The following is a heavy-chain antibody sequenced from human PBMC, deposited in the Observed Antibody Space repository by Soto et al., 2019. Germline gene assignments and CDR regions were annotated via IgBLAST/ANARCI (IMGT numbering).Heavy chain of an antibody. CDR1: GFIFRSAW. V-gene: IGHV3-15*07. CDR2: VKSRIDDETT. J-gene: IGHJ4*02. D-gene: IGHD1-26*01. Sequence: EGRLVESGGGLVKPAESLRLSCAASGFIFRSAWMNWVRQAPGKGLEWVGRVKSRIDDETTDYAAPVKGRFTITRDDSNSRVYMQMNSLRLVDTSGYSCAISRGSWVGALDYWGPGTVATVSS. CDR3: AISRGSWVGALDY.